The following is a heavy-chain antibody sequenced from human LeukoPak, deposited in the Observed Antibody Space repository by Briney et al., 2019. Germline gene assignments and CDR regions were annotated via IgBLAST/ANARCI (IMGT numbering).Heavy chain of an antibody. V-gene: IGHV3-30-3*01. CDR1: GFTFSSYA. CDR2: ISYDGSNK. D-gene: IGHD2-2*01. J-gene: IGHJ6*02. Sequence: GGSLRLSCAAPGFTFSSYAMPWVRQAPGKGLEWGAVISYDGSNKYYADSVKGRFTISRDNSKNTLYLQMNSLRAEDTAVYYCARDPRNIVVVPAAAGHYYYGMDVWGQGTTVTVSS. CDR3: ARDPRNIVVVPAAAGHYYYGMDV.